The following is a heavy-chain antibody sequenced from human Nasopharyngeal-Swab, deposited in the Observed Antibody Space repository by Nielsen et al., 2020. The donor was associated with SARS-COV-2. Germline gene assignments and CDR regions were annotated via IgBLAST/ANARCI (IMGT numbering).Heavy chain of an antibody. CDR1: GDSVSNDRVA. Sequence: SPTLSLTCAISGDSVSNDRVAWNWIRQSPSRGLEWLGRTYYRSEWDNDYAVSVNSRITIKPDPSTNQFSLQLNSVTPEDTAVYYCARDEGAHNSWGQGTLVTVSS. V-gene: IGHV6-1*01. CDR3: ARDEGAHNS. CDR2: TYYRSEWDN. D-gene: IGHD3-16*01. J-gene: IGHJ4*02.